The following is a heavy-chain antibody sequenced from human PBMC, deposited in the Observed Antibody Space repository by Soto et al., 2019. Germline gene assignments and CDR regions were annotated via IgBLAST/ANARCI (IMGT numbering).Heavy chain of an antibody. CDR3: AREYKPHGTRYSSSSGTDY. V-gene: IGHV4-34*01. J-gene: IGHJ4*02. CDR2: INHSGST. CDR1: GGSFSGYY. Sequence: SETLSLTCAVYGGSFSGYYWSWIRQPPGKGLEWIGEINHSGSTNYNPSLKSRVTISVDTSKNQFSLKLSSVTAADTAVYYCAREYKPHGTRYSSSSGTDYWGQGTLVTVSS. D-gene: IGHD6-6*01.